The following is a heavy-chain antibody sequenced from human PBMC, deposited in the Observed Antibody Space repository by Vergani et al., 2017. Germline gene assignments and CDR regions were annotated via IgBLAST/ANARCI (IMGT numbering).Heavy chain of an antibody. V-gene: IGHV5-51*01. D-gene: IGHD1-1*01. J-gene: IGHJ4*02. CDR2: IYPADSDT. CDR3: ARHTTYTDS. CDR1: EYSFGNYW. Sequence: EVELVQSGPEMRKPGESLKISCKGSEYSFGNYWIGWVRQMPGKGLEWMGIIYPADSDTRYSPSFQGQVTISADKSLSTAFLQWDSLKASYTALYYCARHTTYTDSWGQGALVTVSS.